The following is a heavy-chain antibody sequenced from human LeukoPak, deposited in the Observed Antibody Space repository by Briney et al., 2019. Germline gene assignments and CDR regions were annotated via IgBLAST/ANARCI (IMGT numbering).Heavy chain of an antibody. D-gene: IGHD6-19*01. J-gene: IGHJ4*02. CDR2: ISSSGSTI. V-gene: IGHV3-48*03. Sequence: GGSLRLSCAASGFTFGSYEMNWVRRAPGKGLEWVSYISSSGSTIYYADSVKGRFTISRDNAKNSLYLQMNSLRAEDTAVYYCTRDLSSGWYFDYWGQGTLVTVFS. CDR3: TRDLSSGWYFDY. CDR1: GFTFGSYE.